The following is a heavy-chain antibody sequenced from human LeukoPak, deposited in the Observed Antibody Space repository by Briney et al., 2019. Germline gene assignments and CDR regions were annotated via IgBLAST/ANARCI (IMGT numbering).Heavy chain of an antibody. D-gene: IGHD3-9*01. CDR2: MYFPGTT. Sequence: ETLSLTCTVSGGSITTSGDYWNWIRQPPGKGLEWIGNMYFPGTTYYNPSLKSRVTISIDTSKNQFFLKLTSVTAADTAVYYCARSLRYGRVDYWGQGSLVSVSS. J-gene: IGHJ4*02. CDR3: ARSLRYGRVDY. V-gene: IGHV4-39*01. CDR1: GGSITTSGDY.